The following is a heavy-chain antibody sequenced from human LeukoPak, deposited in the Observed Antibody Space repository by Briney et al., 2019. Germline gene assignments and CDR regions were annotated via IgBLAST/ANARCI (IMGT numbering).Heavy chain of an antibody. D-gene: IGHD6-13*01. Sequence: SQTLSLTCAISGDSVSSNSAAWNWISQSPSKGLEWLGRTYYRSKWYHDYAVSVKSRITINPDTSKTQFSLQLNSVTPEDTAVYYCARSAGGTPFDYWGQGTLVTVSS. CDR1: GDSVSSNSAA. J-gene: IGHJ4*02. V-gene: IGHV6-1*01. CDR2: TYYRSKWYH. CDR3: ARSAGGTPFDY.